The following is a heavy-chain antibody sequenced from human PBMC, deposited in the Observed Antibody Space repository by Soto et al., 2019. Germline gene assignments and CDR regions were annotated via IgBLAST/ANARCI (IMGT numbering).Heavy chain of an antibody. CDR1: GGSISSYY. J-gene: IGHJ4*02. CDR3: ARTYGGYYDY. D-gene: IGHD2-8*01. Sequence: QVQLQESGPGLVKPSETLSLTCTVSGGSISSYYWSWIRQPPGKGLEWIGYIYYSGSTNYTPSLTSRVTISVDTSKNQFSLKLRSVTAADTAVYYCARTYGGYYDYWGQGTLVTVSS. CDR2: IYYSGST. V-gene: IGHV4-59*01.